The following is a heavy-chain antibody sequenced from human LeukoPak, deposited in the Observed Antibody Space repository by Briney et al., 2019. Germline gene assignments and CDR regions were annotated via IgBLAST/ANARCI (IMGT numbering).Heavy chain of an antibody. CDR3: ATVPYDILTGYPRYYYYGMDV. V-gene: IGHV1-24*01. CDR2: FDPEDDET. J-gene: IGHJ6*02. Sequence: ASVKVSCKVSEYTLTEVSMHWVRQAPGKGLEWTGGFDPEDDETIYTQNFQGRVTMTEDTSADTAYMELSSLRSEDTAVYYCATVPYDILTGYPRYYYYGMDVWGQGTTVTVSS. CDR1: EYTLTEVS. D-gene: IGHD3-9*01.